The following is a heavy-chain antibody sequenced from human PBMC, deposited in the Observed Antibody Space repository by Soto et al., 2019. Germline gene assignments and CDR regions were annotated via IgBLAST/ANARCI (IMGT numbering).Heavy chain of an antibody. V-gene: IGHV3-21*04. CDR3: AKEGVGSSGWYSS. CDR1: GFTFRCYN. Sequence: GAPRPSLAAPGFTFRCYNLKWGPQAPGKGLEWVSYISSCSSYRYYADSVKGRFTISRDNSKNTLYLQMNSLRAEDTAVYYCAKEGVGSSGWYSSWGQGTLVTVSS. J-gene: IGHJ4*02. CDR2: ISSCSSYR. D-gene: IGHD6-19*01.